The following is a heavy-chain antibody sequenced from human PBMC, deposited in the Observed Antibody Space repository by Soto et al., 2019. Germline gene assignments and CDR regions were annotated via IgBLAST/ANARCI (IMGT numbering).Heavy chain of an antibody. CDR3: VRSGTSSGRFSDY. J-gene: IGHJ4*02. CDR1: GYSFTSYW. CDR2: IYPGDSDT. V-gene: IGHV5-51*01. Sequence: GESLKISCKGSGYSFTSYWIGWVRQMPGKGLEWMGIIYPGDSDTRYSPSFQGQVTISADKSLSTAYLQWSSLKASDTAMYYCVRSGTSSGRFSDYWGQGTLVTVSS. D-gene: IGHD2-15*01.